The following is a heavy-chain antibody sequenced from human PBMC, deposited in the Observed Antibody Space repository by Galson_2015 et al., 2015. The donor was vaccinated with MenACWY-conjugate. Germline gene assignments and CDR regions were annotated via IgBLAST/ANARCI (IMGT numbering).Heavy chain of an antibody. CDR1: GFTFSSSA. Sequence: SLRLSCAASGFTFSSSAMTWVRQAPGKGLEWVSVFSSNGHSTNYADSVKGRFTISRDNSKNTLYLQMNNLRAEDTALYYCAKVSPGGWYWDYWGQGTLVTASS. D-gene: IGHD6-19*01. J-gene: IGHJ4*02. CDR3: AKVSPGGWYWDY. V-gene: IGHV3-23*01. CDR2: FSSNGHST.